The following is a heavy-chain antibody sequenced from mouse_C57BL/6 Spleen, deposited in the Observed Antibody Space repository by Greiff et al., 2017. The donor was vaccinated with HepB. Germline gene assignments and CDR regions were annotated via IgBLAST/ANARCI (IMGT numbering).Heavy chain of an antibody. Sequence: VKLQQPGAELVKPGASVKLSCKASGYTFTSYWMHWVKQRPGQGLEWIGMIHPNSGSTNYNEKFKSKATLTVDKSSSTAYMQLSSLTSEDSAVYYCAREATVVATDFDYWGQGTTLTVSS. D-gene: IGHD1-1*01. CDR1: GYTFTSYW. CDR2: IHPNSGST. CDR3: AREATVVATDFDY. V-gene: IGHV1-64*01. J-gene: IGHJ2*01.